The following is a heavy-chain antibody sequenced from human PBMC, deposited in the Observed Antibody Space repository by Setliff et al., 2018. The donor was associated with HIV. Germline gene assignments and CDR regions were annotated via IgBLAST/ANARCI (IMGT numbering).Heavy chain of an antibody. V-gene: IGHV4-59*11. CDR2: IYYSGST. CDR1: GGSISSHY. J-gene: IGHJ1*01. CDR3: ARGPPRAKRVVVITTRYFQH. D-gene: IGHD3-22*01. Sequence: SETLSLTCTVSGGSISSHYWSWIRQPPGKGLEWIGYIYYSGSTNYNPSLKSRVTISVDTSKNQFSLKLSSVTAADTAVYYCARGPPRAKRVVVITTRYFQHWGQGTLVTVSS.